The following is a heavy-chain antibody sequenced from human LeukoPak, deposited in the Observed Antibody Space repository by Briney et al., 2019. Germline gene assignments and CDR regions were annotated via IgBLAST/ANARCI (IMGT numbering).Heavy chain of an antibody. CDR1: GFTFSSHW. Sequence: GGSLRLSCAASGFTFSSHWMSWVRQAPGKGLEWVAKIKPDGSEKYYVDSVKGRFTISRDNAKNSLYLQMNSLRSEDTAVYYCARAPAAARPYYFDYWGQGTLVTVSS. D-gene: IGHD6-6*01. CDR2: IKPDGSEK. J-gene: IGHJ4*02. CDR3: ARAPAAARPYYFDY. V-gene: IGHV3-7*01.